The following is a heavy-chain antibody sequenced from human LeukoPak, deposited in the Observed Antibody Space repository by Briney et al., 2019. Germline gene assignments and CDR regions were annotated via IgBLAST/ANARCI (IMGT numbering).Heavy chain of an antibody. CDR1: GYTFSHSG. V-gene: IGHV3-33*01. D-gene: IGHD3-3*02. CDR3: TRGISKSRDAFDL. J-gene: IGHJ3*01. CDR2: IWHDGSKK. Sequence: GGSLRLSCAASGYTFSHSGLHWVRQAPGKGLEWVAIIWHDGSKKYHADSVKGRFTISRDDSKSTLYLQMNSLRAEDTAVYYCTRGISKSRDAFDLWGQGAMVTVSS.